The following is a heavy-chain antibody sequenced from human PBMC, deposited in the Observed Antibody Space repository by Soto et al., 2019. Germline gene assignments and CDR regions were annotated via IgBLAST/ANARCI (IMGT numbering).Heavy chain of an antibody. CDR2: IYTSGST. CDR3: AVSYYYDSSGYHDYYYYYGMDV. J-gene: IGHJ6*02. D-gene: IGHD3-22*01. V-gene: IGHV4-4*07. CDR1: GGSISSYY. Sequence: SETVSLTCTDSGGSISSYYWSWIRQAAGKGLEWIGRIYTSGSTNYNPSLKSRVTMSVDTSKNQFSLKLSSVTAADTAVYYCAVSYYYDSSGYHDYYYYYGMDVWGQGTTVTVSS.